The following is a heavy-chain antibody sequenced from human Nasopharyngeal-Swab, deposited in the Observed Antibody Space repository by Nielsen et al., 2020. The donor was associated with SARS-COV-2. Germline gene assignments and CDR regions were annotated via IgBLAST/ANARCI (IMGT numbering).Heavy chain of an antibody. Sequence: GESLKISCAASGFTFSSYSMNWVRQAPGKGLEWVSSISSSSYIYYADSVKGRFTISRDNAKNSLYLQMNSLRAEDTAVYYCAKDYYDSSGYHPDAFDIWGQGTMVTVSS. V-gene: IGHV3-21*04. J-gene: IGHJ3*02. CDR2: ISSSSYI. CDR1: GFTFSSYS. CDR3: AKDYYDSSGYHPDAFDI. D-gene: IGHD3-22*01.